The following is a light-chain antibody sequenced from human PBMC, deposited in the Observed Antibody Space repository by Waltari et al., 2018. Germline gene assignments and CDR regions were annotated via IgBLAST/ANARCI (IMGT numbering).Light chain of an antibody. V-gene: IGKV1-39*01. J-gene: IGKJ2*01. CDR2: AVS. CDR3: QQSYSPPRT. Sequence: DIQMTQSPSSLSASVGDSVTITCRASQTIGRYLNWYHQKPGKAPHLLILAVSTSVSGVPSGCRGSGSGTDFTLTINSLQPEDYGTYYCQQSYSPPRTFGQGTKVDI. CDR1: QTIGRY.